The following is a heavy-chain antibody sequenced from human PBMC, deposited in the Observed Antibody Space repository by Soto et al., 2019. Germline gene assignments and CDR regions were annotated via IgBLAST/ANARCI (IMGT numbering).Heavy chain of an antibody. CDR2: ISYDGSNK. Sequence: QVQLVESGGGVVQPWRSLRLSCVASGFTFSRSDMHWVRQAPGKGLEWVALISYDGSNKYYADSVKGRFTISRDNSKNTLDLQMNSLRPEDTAVYYCAKGGGKVATQFDPWGQGTLVTVSS. CDR3: AKGGGKVATQFDP. CDR1: GFTFSRSD. V-gene: IGHV3-30*18. J-gene: IGHJ5*02. D-gene: IGHD5-12*01.